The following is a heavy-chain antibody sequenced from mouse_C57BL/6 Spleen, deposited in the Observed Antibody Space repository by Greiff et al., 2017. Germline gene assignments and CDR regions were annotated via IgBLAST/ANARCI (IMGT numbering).Heavy chain of an antibody. D-gene: IGHD1-1*01. V-gene: IGHV1-64*01. J-gene: IGHJ1*03. Sequence: VKLQQPGAELVKPGASVKLSCKASGYTFTSYWMHWVKQRPGQGLEWIGMIHPNSGSTNYNEKFKSKATLTVDKSSSTAYMQLSSLTSEDSAVYYCARKFYGSSLYWYFDVWGTGTTVTVSS. CDR2: IHPNSGST. CDR3: ARKFYGSSLYWYFDV. CDR1: GYTFTSYW.